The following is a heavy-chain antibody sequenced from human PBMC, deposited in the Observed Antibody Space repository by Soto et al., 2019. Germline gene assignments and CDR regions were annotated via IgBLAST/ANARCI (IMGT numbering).Heavy chain of an antibody. D-gene: IGHD3-22*01. V-gene: IGHV3-30-3*01. J-gene: IGHJ6*02. CDR1: GFTFSSYA. CDR2: ISYDGSNK. CDR3: ARDKRPITMIVVVAVQRFSYYGMDV. Sequence: GGSLRLSCAASGFTFSSYAMHWVRQAPGKGLEWVAVISYDGSNKYYADSVKGRFTISRDNSKNTLYLQMNSLRAEDTAVYYCARDKRPITMIVVVAVQRFSYYGMDVWGQGTTVTVSS.